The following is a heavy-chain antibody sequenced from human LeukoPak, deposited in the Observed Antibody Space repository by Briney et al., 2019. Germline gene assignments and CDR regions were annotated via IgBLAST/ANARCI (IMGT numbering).Heavy chain of an antibody. CDR1: GFTFSSYE. V-gene: IGHV3-48*03. Sequence: GGSLRLSCAASGFTFSSYEMNWVRQAPGKGLEWVSYISSSDGTIYYADSVKGRFTIFRDNAKNSLYLQMNSLRAGDTAVYYCARTIEMATISYFDYWGQGTLVTVSS. J-gene: IGHJ4*02. CDR2: ISSSDGTI. CDR3: ARTIEMATISYFDY. D-gene: IGHD5-24*01.